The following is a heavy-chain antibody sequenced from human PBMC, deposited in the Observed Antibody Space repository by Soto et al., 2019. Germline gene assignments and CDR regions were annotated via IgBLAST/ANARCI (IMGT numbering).Heavy chain of an antibody. J-gene: IGHJ6*02. CDR3: ARDNYYDSPKYYYVMDF. D-gene: IGHD3-22*01. Sequence: SETLSLTCTVSGGSISSGGYYWSWIRQHSGKGLEWIGYIYYSGSTYYNPSLKSRVTISVDTSKNQFSLKLSSVTAADTAVYYCARDNYYDSPKYYYVMDFCGQGTTVPVYS. CDR1: GGSISSGGYY. CDR2: IYYSGST. V-gene: IGHV4-31*03.